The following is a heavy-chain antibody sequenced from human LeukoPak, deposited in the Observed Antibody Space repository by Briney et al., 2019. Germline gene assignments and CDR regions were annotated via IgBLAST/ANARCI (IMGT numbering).Heavy chain of an antibody. J-gene: IGHJ5*02. CDR2: INPNSGGT. Sequence: ASVKVSCKASGYTFIAHYIHWVRQAPGQGLEWMGWINPNSGGTNYAQKFQGRVTMTRDTSISTAYMELSRLRSDDTAVYYCARALSGVGARDNWFDPWGQGTLVTVSS. D-gene: IGHD1-26*01. V-gene: IGHV1-2*02. CDR3: ARALSGVGARDNWFDP. CDR1: GYTFIAHY.